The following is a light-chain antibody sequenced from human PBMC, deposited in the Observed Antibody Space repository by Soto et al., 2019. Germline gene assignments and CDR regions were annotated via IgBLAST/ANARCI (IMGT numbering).Light chain of an antibody. Sequence: EIVLTQSPGTLSLSPGETATLSCRASQTVNSDYLAWFQQRPGQAPRLLIFATSRRATDIPDRFSGSGSGTDFTLAIRRLEPEDFAVYYCLQPNGYPWTFGQGTKVDIK. CDR1: QTVNSDY. CDR2: ATS. J-gene: IGKJ1*01. V-gene: IGKV3D-20*02. CDR3: LQPNGYPWT.